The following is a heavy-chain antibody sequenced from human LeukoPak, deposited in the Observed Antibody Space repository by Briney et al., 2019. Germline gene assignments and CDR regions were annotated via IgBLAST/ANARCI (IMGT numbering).Heavy chain of an antibody. V-gene: IGHV1-2*06. CDR1: GYTFTGYY. J-gene: IGHJ4*02. Sequence: ASVKVSCKASGYTFTGYYMHWVRQAPGQGLEWMGRINPNSGGTNYAQKFQGRVTMTRDTSISTAYMELSRLRSDDTAVYYCARGAQVSTAMLPWGQGTLVTVSS. CDR3: ARGAQVSTAMLP. D-gene: IGHD4-17*01. CDR2: INPNSGGT.